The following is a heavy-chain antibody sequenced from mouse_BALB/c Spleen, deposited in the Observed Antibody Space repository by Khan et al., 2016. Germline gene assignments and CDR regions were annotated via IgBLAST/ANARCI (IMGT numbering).Heavy chain of an antibody. D-gene: IGHD2-4*01. Sequence: EVELVESGGGLVKPGGSLKLSCAASGFTFSDYYMYWVRQTPEKRLEWVATISEGGSYTYYPDSVKGRFTISRDNAKNNLYLQMSSLKSEDRAMYYCAREGLRRGFAYWGQGTLVTVSA. CDR3: AREGLRRGFAY. V-gene: IGHV5-4*02. CDR1: GFTFSDYY. CDR2: ISEGGSYT. J-gene: IGHJ3*01.